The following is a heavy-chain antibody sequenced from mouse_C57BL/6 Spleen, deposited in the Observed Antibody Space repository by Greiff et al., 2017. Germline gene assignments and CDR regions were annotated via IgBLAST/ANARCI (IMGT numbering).Heavy chain of an antibody. J-gene: IGHJ1*03. Sequence: DVKLVESGGGLVKPGGSLKLSCAASGFTFSDYGMHWVRQAPEKGLEWVAYISSGSSTIYYADTVKGRFTISRDNAKNTLFLQMTSLRSEDTAMYYCARRDYGNYYWYFDVWGTGTTVTVSS. CDR2: ISSGSSTI. V-gene: IGHV5-17*01. D-gene: IGHD2-1*01. CDR3: ARRDYGNYYWYFDV. CDR1: GFTFSDYG.